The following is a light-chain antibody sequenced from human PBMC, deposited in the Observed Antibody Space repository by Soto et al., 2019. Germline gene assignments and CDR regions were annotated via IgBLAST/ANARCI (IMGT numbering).Light chain of an antibody. CDR3: QQYGSSSWT. CDR2: GAS. Sequence: PGARATLSCRASQRVSSSYLAWYQQKPGQAPRLLIYGASSRATGIPDRFSGSGSETDFTLTISRLEPEDFAVYYCQQYGSSSWTFGQGTKVEIK. CDR1: QRVSSSY. J-gene: IGKJ1*01. V-gene: IGKV3-20*01.